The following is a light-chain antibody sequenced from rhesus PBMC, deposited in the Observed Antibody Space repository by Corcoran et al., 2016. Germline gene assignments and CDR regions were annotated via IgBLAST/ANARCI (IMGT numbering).Light chain of an antibody. Sequence: DIVLTQPPLSLPVTPGEPASISCRSSQSLLHSNGYTYLFWYLQKPGQSPQLLFYLGSHRASGVPDRFSGGGSGTDFKLKISRVEAEDVGVYYCLQDIQLPYSFGQGTKVEIK. CDR3: LQDIQLPYS. J-gene: IGKJ2*01. V-gene: IGKV2-91*01. CDR2: LGS. CDR1: QSLLHSNGYTY.